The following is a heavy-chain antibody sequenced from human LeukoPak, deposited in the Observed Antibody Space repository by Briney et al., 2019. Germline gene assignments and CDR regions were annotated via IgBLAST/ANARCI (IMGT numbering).Heavy chain of an antibody. Sequence: GESLKISCKGSGYSFTGYWIGWVRQMPGKGLEWMGIMYPGDSETRYSPSFQGQVTISADKSINTAYLQWSSLKASDTAMYYCARPRYSSGWYFDFWGQGTLVTVSS. CDR1: GYSFTGYW. CDR3: ARPRYSSGWYFDF. J-gene: IGHJ4*02. CDR2: MYPGDSET. V-gene: IGHV5-51*01. D-gene: IGHD6-19*01.